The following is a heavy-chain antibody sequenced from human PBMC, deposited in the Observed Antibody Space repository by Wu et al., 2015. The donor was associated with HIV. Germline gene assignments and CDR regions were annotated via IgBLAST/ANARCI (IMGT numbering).Heavy chain of an antibody. D-gene: IGHD2-21*01. V-gene: IGHV1-8*02. CDR2: MNPHNGHT. CDR1: GYTLATYD. J-gene: IGHJ6*02. Sequence: QVQLVQSGAEVKKPGASVRVSCKASGYTLATYDIHWVRQATGQGLEWMGWMNPHNGHTLYTQKFQDRLTLTRDTSINTAYMEMNSLTSEDTAVYYCARGGRYCGLDCYSAADSWGQGTTLTVS. CDR3: ARGGRYCGLDCYSAADS.